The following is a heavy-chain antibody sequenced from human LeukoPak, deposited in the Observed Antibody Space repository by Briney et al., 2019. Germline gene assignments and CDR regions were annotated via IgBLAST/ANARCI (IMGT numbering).Heavy chain of an antibody. J-gene: IGHJ4*02. V-gene: IGHV3-7*01. CDR3: AKDRACSKTSCSDFDY. Sequence: AGGSLRLSCAASGLIFSGSWMNWVRQAPGKGLEWVATINPDGNKKGLADSVRGRFTISRDNSRNTVYLQMNSLRTEDTAVYYCAKDRACSKTSCSDFDYWGQGTLVTVSS. D-gene: IGHD2-2*01. CDR2: INPDGNKK. CDR1: GLIFSGSW.